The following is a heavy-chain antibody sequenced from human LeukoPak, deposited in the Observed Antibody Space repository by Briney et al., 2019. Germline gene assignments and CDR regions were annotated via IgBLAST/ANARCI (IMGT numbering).Heavy chain of an antibody. V-gene: IGHV4-4*07. CDR2: IYTSGST. D-gene: IGHD2-15*01. J-gene: IGHJ4*02. CDR1: GYSISSGYY. Sequence: KPSETLSLTCAVSGYSISSGYYWSWIRQPAGKGLEWIGRIYTSGSTNHNPSLKSRVTMSVDTSKNQFSLKLSSVTAADTAVYYCARRYCSGGSCYNDYWGQGTLVTVSS. CDR3: ARRYCSGGSCYNDY.